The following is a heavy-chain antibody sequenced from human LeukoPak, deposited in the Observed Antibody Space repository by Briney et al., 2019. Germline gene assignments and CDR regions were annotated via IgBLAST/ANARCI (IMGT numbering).Heavy chain of an antibody. J-gene: IGHJ4*02. D-gene: IGHD6-6*01. CDR2: IYSSGST. Sequence: SETLSLTCSVSGVSISSGSNYWGWIRQPPGKTLEWIGSIYSSGSTYYNPSLKSRVIILIDTAKNHFSLNLSSVTAADTAVYYCARVGRRKSIAVDYWGQGTLVTVSS. CDR1: GVSISSGSNY. CDR3: ARVGRRKSIAVDY. V-gene: IGHV4-39*07.